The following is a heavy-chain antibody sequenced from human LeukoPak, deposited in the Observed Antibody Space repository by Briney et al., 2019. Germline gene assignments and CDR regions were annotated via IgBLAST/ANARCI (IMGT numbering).Heavy chain of an antibody. CDR3: AKGGSGYYRDYFDY. J-gene: IGHJ4*02. CDR1: GFTFDDYA. CDR2: ISWNSGSI. Sequence: PGGSLRLSCAASGFTFDDYAMHWVRQAPGKGLEWVSGISWNSGSIGYADSVKGRFTISRDNAKNSLYLQMNSLRAEDTALYYCAKGGSGYYRDYFDYWGQGTLVTVSS. V-gene: IGHV3-9*01. D-gene: IGHD3-22*01.